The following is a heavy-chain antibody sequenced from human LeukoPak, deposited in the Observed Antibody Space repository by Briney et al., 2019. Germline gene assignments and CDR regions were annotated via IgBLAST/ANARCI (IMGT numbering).Heavy chain of an antibody. V-gene: IGHV3-7*01. CDR3: AGDEGWTFDI. CDR2: IKQVGSDK. D-gene: IGHD5-24*01. J-gene: IGHJ3*02. Sequence: GGSLRLSCAASGVTFSAHWMSWFRQAPGKGLEWVALIKQVGSDKHYVDSVKGRFTISRDNANNSLYLQMTSLRADDTAVYYCAGDEGWTFDIWGQGTKVTVSS. CDR1: GVTFSAHW.